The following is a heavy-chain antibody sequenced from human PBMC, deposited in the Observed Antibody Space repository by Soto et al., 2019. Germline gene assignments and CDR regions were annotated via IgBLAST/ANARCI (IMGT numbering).Heavy chain of an antibody. D-gene: IGHD3-22*01. Sequence: SETLSLTCAVYGGSFSGYYWSWIRQPPGKGLEWIGEINHSGSTNYNPSLKSRVTISVDTSKNQFSLKLSSVTAADTAVYYCARVGWSGDSSAQRYFDYWGQGTLVTVSS. CDR1: GGSFSGYY. CDR3: ARVGWSGDSSAQRYFDY. J-gene: IGHJ4*02. V-gene: IGHV4-34*01. CDR2: INHSGST.